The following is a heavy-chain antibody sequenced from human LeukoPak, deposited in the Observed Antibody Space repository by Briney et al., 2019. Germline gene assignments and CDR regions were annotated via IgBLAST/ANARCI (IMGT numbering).Heavy chain of an antibody. V-gene: IGHV3-53*01. CDR3: ATQKGAQYYFDY. J-gene: IGHJ4*02. Sequence: GVSLRLSCAASGFTVSSNYMSWVRQAPGKGLEWVSVIYSGGSTYYADSVKGRFTISRDNSKNTLYLQMNSLRAEDTAVYYCATQKGAQYYFDYWGQGTLVTVSS. CDR1: GFTVSSNY. CDR2: IYSGGST. D-gene: IGHD1-26*01.